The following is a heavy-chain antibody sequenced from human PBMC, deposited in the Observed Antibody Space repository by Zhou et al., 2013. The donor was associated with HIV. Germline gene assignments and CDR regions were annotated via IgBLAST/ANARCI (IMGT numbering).Heavy chain of an antibody. CDR2: IIPIFGTA. J-gene: IGHJ6*03. CDR3: ARDLGSSAERDYYYYYMDV. V-gene: IGHV1-69*05. D-gene: IGHD6-6*01. Sequence: QVQLVQSGAEVKKPGSSVKVSCKASGGTFSSYAISWVRQAPGQGLEWMGGIIPIFGTANYAQKFQGRVTITTDESTSTAYMELSSLRSEDTAVYYCARDLGSSAERDYYYYYMDVWGKGTTGHRLL. CDR1: GGTFSSYA.